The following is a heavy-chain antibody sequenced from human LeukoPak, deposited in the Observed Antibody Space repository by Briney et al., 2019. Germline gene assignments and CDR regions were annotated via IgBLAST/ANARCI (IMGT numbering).Heavy chain of an antibody. D-gene: IGHD5-12*01. J-gene: IGHJ5*02. V-gene: IGHV4-59*01. Sequence: PSETLSLTCTVSGDSITNDYWSWIRQPPGRGLEWIGYIYYNGRTNYNPSLKSRVTISLDTSKNQSSLKLTSVTAADTAVYYCATGRDIVATTPWGQGTLVTVSS. CDR2: IYYNGRT. CDR3: ATGRDIVATTP. CDR1: GDSITNDY.